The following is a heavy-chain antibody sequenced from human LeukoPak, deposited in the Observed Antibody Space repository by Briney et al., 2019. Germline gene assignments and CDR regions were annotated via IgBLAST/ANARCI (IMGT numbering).Heavy chain of an antibody. CDR2: IYYSGST. J-gene: IGHJ5*02. CDR1: GGSVSSGSYH. Sequence: PSETLPLTCTVSGGSVSSGSYHWSWIRQSPGKGLEWIGYIYYSGSTNYNPSLKSRVTISVDTSKNHFSLKLSSVTAADTAVYYCARQNYGSSNWFDPWGQGTLVTASS. CDR3: ARQNYGSSNWFDP. D-gene: IGHD3-10*01. V-gene: IGHV4-61*01.